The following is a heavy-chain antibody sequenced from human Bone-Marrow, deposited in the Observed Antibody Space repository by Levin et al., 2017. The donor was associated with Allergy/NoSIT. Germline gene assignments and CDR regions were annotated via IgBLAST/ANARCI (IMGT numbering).Heavy chain of an antibody. Sequence: GESLKISCIASGFTFDDYGVAWVRQVPRKGLEWVSGLNWNGAAAGYADSVKGRFSISRDNAKKSVFLQMSSLRAEDTALYYCARRAAATVVWYFDLWGRGTLVTVSS. CDR2: LNWNGAAA. D-gene: IGHD1-1*01. J-gene: IGHJ2*01. CDR3: ARRAAATVVWYFDL. CDR1: GFTFDDYG. V-gene: IGHV3-20*04.